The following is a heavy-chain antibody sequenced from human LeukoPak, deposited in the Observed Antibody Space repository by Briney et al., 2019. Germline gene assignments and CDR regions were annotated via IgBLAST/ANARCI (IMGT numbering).Heavy chain of an antibody. CDR1: GGSISSGDYY. J-gene: IGHJ4*02. CDR2: IFYSGST. D-gene: IGHD3-9*01. Sequence: SQTLSLTCSVSGGSISSGDYYGSWIRQHPGKGLEWIGYIFYSGSTYYNPSLKSRVTISVDTSKNQFSLKLSSVTAADTAVYYCARGVSWVNYDILTGYPYYFDYWGQGTLVTVSS. CDR3: ARGVSWVNYDILTGYPYYFDY. V-gene: IGHV4-31*02.